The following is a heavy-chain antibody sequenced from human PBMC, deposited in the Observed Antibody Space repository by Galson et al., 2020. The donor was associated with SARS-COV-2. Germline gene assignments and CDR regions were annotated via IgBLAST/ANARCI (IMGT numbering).Heavy chain of an antibody. CDR2: VSGSGGST. V-gene: IGHV3-23*01. D-gene: IGHD1-26*01. CDR1: GFTFSTYA. Sequence: GGSLRLSCAASGFTFSTYAMSWVRQAPGKGLEWVSSVSGSGGSTYYADSVKGRFTISRDNSKNTLYLQMNSLRADDTAIYYGANKGAEGELLSGYVDYWGQGTLVTVSS. CDR3: ANKGAEGELLSGYVDY. J-gene: IGHJ4*02.